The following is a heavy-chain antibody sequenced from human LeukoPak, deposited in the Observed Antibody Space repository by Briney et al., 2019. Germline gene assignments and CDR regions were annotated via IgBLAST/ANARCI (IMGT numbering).Heavy chain of an antibody. D-gene: IGHD6-13*01. CDR3: ARTLDQLVRSGMDV. V-gene: IGHV1-46*01. J-gene: IGHJ6*02. CDR2: INPSGGST. CDR1: GYTFTSYY. Sequence: ASVKVSCKASGYTFTSYYMHWVRQAPGQGLERMGLINPSGGSTRYAQKFQGRVTMSRDTSTSTVYMDLSSLRAEDTAVYYCARTLDQLVRSGMDVWGQGTTVTVSS.